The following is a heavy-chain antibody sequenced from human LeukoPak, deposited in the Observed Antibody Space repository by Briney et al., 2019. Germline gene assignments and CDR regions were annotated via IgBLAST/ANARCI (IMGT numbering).Heavy chain of an antibody. CDR2: IFGSGGSA. Sequence: GGSLRLSCAASGFTFVSYAMYWVRQAPGKGLEGVSGIFGSGGSAHYADSVKGRFTISRDNSKNTVYLQMDSLRAEDTATYYCAKTTTGYSSGRYPAWPIDYWGQGTMVTVSS. V-gene: IGHV3-23*01. CDR3: AKTTTGYSSGRYPAWPIDY. CDR1: GFTFVSYA. J-gene: IGHJ4*02. D-gene: IGHD2-15*01.